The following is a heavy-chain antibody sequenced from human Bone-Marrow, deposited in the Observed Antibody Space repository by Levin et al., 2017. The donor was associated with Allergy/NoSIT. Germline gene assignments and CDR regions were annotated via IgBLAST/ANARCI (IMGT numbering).Heavy chain of an antibody. Sequence: GESLKISCKASGYTFTSYDINWVRQATGQGLEWMGWMNPNSGNTGYAQKFQGRVTMTRNTSISTAYMELSSLRSEDTAVYYCARGLGSSSFAYYYDGMDVWGQGTTVTVSS. CDR2: MNPNSGNT. D-gene: IGHD6-6*01. CDR1: GYTFTSYD. V-gene: IGHV1-8*01. CDR3: ARGLGSSSFAYYYDGMDV. J-gene: IGHJ6*02.